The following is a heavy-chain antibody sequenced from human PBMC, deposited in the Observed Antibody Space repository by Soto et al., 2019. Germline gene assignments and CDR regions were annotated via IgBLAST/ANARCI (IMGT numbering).Heavy chain of an antibody. CDR1: GFTFSSYA. J-gene: IGHJ4*02. Sequence: GGSLRLSCAASGFTFSSYAMHWVRQAPGKGLEWVGFIWYDGSNTFYAESVKGRFTISRDNSRNTLYLQMNSLRPDDTAVFYCVRDLSDGDYTFDSGGQGTLVTVSS. CDR3: VRDLSDGDYTFDS. D-gene: IGHD4-17*01. CDR2: IWYDGSNT. V-gene: IGHV3-30*02.